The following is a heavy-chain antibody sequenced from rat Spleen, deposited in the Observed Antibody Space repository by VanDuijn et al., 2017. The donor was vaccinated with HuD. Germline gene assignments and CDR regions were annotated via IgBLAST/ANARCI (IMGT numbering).Heavy chain of an antibody. CDR1: GFTFSDYN. D-gene: IGHD1-6*01. CDR3: ARGGFFRY. J-gene: IGHJ2*01. CDR2: INYDGRST. V-gene: IGHV5-7*01. Sequence: EVQLVDHGGGLVQPGRSLKLSCAPSGFTFSDYNMAWVRQAPTKGLEWVATINYDGRSTFYRDSVRDRFTISRDNAKNTLSLQMDSLRTEDTATYYCARGGFFRYWGQGVMVTVSS.